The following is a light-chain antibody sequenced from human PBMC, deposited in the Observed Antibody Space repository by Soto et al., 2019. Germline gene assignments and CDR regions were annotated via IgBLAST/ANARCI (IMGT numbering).Light chain of an antibody. V-gene: IGLV2-11*01. Sequence: QSALTQPRSVSGSPVQSVTISCTGTSSDVGGYNYVSWYQAHQGKAPKLMIYDVSKRPSAVTDRFSGSKSGNTASMTISGLQSEDEADYYCCSYAGSYTRVFGGGTKLTVL. CDR1: SSDVGGYNY. J-gene: IGLJ3*02. CDR2: DVS. CDR3: CSYAGSYTRV.